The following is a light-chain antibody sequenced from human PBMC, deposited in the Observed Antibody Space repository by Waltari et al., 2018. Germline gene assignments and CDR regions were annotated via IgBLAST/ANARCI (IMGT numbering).Light chain of an antibody. J-gene: IGKJ1*01. CDR2: HAS. V-gene: IGKV3-15*01. CDR1: ESIATN. Sequence: EILLTQSPDTLSVSPGERVTLSCRARESIATNLAWYQQRPGQAPRLLIFHASSRATDIPARFSGSGSGTEFTLTISSLQAEDFPVYYCQQYNNWPPSTFGQGTKVEFK. CDR3: QQYNNWPPST.